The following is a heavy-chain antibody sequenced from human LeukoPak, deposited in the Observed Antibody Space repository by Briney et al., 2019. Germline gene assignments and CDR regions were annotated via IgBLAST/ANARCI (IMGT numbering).Heavy chain of an antibody. D-gene: IGHD2-21*02. V-gene: IGHV1-8*01. Sequence: ASVKVSCKVSGYTLTELSMHWVRQATGQGLEWMGWMNPNSGNTGYAQKFQGRVTMTRNTSISTAYMELSSLRSEDTAVYYCARDRDCGGDCYSTLFDYWGQGTLVTVFS. CDR2: MNPNSGNT. CDR3: ARDRDCGGDCYSTLFDY. CDR1: GYTLTELS. J-gene: IGHJ4*02.